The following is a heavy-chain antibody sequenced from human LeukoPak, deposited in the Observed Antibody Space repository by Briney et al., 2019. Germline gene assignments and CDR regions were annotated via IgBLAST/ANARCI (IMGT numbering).Heavy chain of an antibody. V-gene: IGHV3-7*01. CDR3: ARVMSASVWRSYGSYYYYYYMDI. Sequence: GGSLRLSCAASGFTFSSYWMSWVRQAPGKGLEWAANIKQDGSEIYSVDSVKGRITISRDNAKNSLYMQMNSLRAEDTAVYYCARVMSASVWRSYGSYYYYYYMDIWGKGTTVTVSS. J-gene: IGHJ6*03. CDR2: IKQDGSEI. CDR1: GFTFSSYW. D-gene: IGHD3-16*01.